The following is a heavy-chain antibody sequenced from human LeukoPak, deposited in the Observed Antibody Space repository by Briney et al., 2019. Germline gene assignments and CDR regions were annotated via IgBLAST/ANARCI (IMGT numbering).Heavy chain of an antibody. J-gene: IGHJ4*02. D-gene: IGHD6-19*01. CDR1: GFKFSDHG. CDR2: IAADGGVK. Sequence: GTSLRLSCVASGFKFSDHGMDWVRQAPGMGLEWVAVIAADGGVKQYADSVKGRFPLSRDNSKNTLFVQMDSLSVEGTAVYYCAREATWGQWYFDHWGQGTPVTVSS. V-gene: IGHV3-30*03. CDR3: AREATWGQWYFDH.